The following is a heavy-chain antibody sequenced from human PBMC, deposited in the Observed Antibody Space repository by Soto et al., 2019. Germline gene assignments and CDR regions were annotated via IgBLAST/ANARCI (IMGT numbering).Heavy chain of an antibody. J-gene: IGHJ1*01. CDR3: AREGLPSYYDSSGYYPTPFIYFQH. D-gene: IGHD3-22*01. CDR2: IWYDGSNK. V-gene: IGHV3-33*01. CDR1: GFTFSSYG. Sequence: QVQLVESGGGVVQPGRSLRLSCAASGFTFSSYGMHWVRQAPGKGLEWVAVIWYDGSNKYYADSVKGRFTISRDNSKNTLYLQMNSLRAEDTAVYYCAREGLPSYYDSSGYYPTPFIYFQHWGQGTLVTVSS.